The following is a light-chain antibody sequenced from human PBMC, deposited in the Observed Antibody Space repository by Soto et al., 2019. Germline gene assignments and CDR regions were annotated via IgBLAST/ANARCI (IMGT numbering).Light chain of an antibody. CDR2: GAS. CDR1: QSVSTRS. Sequence: EIVLTQVPGTLCLSPGERATLSCRASQSVSTRSLAWYQQKPGQAPRLLISGASSRAADIPDGFSGSGSGTDFTLTINRLEPEDFAVYYCQQYDSSPRTFGQGTKVDIK. CDR3: QQYDSSPRT. J-gene: IGKJ1*01. V-gene: IGKV3-20*01.